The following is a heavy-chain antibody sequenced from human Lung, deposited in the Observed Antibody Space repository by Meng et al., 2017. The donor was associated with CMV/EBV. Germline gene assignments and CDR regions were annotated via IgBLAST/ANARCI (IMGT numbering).Heavy chain of an antibody. J-gene: IGHJ6*02. CDR2: MNPNSGNT. V-gene: IGHV1-8*03. CDR1: GYTLTSYD. Sequence: ASVKVSXKASGYTLTSYDINWVRQATGQGLEWMGWMNPNSGNTGYAQKFQGRVTITRNTSISTAYMELSSLRSEDTAVYYCARGLVSSGWWKYYYYGMDVWGQGTTVTVSS. D-gene: IGHD6-19*01. CDR3: ARGLVSSGWWKYYYYGMDV.